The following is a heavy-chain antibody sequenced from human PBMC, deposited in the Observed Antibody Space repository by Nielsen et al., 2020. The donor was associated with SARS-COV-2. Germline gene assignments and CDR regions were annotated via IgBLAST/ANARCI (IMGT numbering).Heavy chain of an antibody. D-gene: IGHD3-9*01. CDR1: GFTFSDYY. CDR3: AREGRNLPLTY. Sequence: GESLKISCAASGFTFSDYYMSWIRQAPGKGLEWVSYISSSSSYTNYADSVKGRFTISRDNAKNSLYLQMNALRAEDTAVYYCAREGRNLPLTYWGQGTLVTVSS. V-gene: IGHV3-11*05. J-gene: IGHJ4*02. CDR2: ISSSSSYT.